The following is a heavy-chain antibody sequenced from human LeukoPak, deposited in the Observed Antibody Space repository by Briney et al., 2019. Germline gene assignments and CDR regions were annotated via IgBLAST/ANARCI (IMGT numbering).Heavy chain of an antibody. D-gene: IGHD3-22*01. Sequence: SETLSLTCAVYGGSFSGYYWSWIRQPPRKGLEWIGEINHSGSTNYNPSLKSRVTISVDTSKNQFSLKLSSVTAADTAVYYCAGRQQIVVVSSPFDYWGQGTLVTVSS. CDR1: GGSFSGYY. V-gene: IGHV4-34*01. CDR3: AGRQQIVVVSSPFDY. J-gene: IGHJ4*02. CDR2: INHSGST.